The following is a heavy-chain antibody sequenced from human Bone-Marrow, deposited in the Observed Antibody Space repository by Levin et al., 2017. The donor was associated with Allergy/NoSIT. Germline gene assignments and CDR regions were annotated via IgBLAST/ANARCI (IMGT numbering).Heavy chain of an antibody. CDR1: GFTFSSYA. Sequence: ASVKVSCAASGFTFSSYAMSWVRQAPGKGLEWVSAISGSGGSTYYADSVKGRFTISRDNSKNTLYLQMNSLRAEDTAVYYCATPRGPYGSGEFDYWGQGTLVTVSS. CDR3: ATPRGPYGSGEFDY. CDR2: ISGSGGST. D-gene: IGHD3-10*01. J-gene: IGHJ4*02. V-gene: IGHV3-23*01.